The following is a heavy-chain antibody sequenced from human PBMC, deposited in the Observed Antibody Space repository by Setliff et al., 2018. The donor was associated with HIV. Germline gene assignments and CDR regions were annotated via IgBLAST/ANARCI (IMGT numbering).Heavy chain of an antibody. Sequence: GGSLRLSCAATGFTFSSYVLKGLEWVAVMSTDGGIKIYADSVRGRFTISRDNSKNTLFLQMNSLRPEDTAVYYCARDPILGGPDFFDYWGQGTLVTVSS. V-gene: IGHV3-30*03. CDR3: ARDPILGGPDFFDY. J-gene: IGHJ4*02. CDR2: MSTDGGIK. CDR1: GFTFSSYV. D-gene: IGHD1-26*01.